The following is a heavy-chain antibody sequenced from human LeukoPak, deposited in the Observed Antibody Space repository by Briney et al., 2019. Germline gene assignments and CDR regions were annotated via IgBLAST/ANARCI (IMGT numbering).Heavy chain of an antibody. CDR1: GFTFSSYS. CDR2: ISSSISYI. CDR3: ASSIVGAADYFDY. V-gene: IGHV3-21*01. Sequence: VGSLRLSCAASGFTFSSYSMNCGRQAPGKGLEWVSSISSSISYIYYADSVKGRFTISRDKAKNSLYLQMNSLRAEDTAVYYCASSIVGAADYFDYWGQGTLVTVSS. D-gene: IGHD1-26*01. J-gene: IGHJ4*02.